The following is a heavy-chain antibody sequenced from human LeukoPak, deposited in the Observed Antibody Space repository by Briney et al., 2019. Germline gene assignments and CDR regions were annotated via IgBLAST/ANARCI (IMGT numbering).Heavy chain of an antibody. D-gene: IGHD6-19*01. CDR1: GGSISSSYW. V-gene: IGHV4-4*02. J-gene: IGHJ6*03. CDR2: VYHSGST. Sequence: SGTLSLTCAVSGGSISSSYWWSWVRQPPGKGLEWIGEVYHSGSTNYNPSLKSRVTISVDKSKNQFSLKLSSVTAADTAVYYCARSVREYYYYYMDVWGKGTTVTISS. CDR3: ARSVREYYYYYMDV.